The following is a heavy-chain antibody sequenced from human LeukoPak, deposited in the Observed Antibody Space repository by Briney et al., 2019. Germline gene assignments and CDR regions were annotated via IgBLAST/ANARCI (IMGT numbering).Heavy chain of an antibody. CDR2: ISGSGGST. J-gene: IGHJ4*02. CDR3: AKPDPTIVTYFDY. Sequence: PGGSLRLSCAASGFTFSSYAMSWVRQAPGKGLXXXSAISGSGGSTYYADSVKGRFTISRDNSKNTLYLQMNSLRAEDTAVYYCAKPDPTIVTYFDYWGQGTLVTVSS. D-gene: IGHD3-16*02. CDR1: GFTFSSYA. V-gene: IGHV3-23*01.